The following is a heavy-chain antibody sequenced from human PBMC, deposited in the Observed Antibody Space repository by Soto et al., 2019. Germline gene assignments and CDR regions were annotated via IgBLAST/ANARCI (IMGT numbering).Heavy chain of an antibody. V-gene: IGHV1-69*13. CDR2: IIPIFGTA. D-gene: IGHD5-18*01. Sequence: RASVKVSCKASGGTFSSYATSWVRQAPGQGLEWMGGIIPIFGTANYAQKFQGRVTITADESTSTAYMELSSLRSEDTAVYYCAGLGVDTAMVPDDYWGQGTLVTVSS. J-gene: IGHJ4*02. CDR3: AGLGVDTAMVPDDY. CDR1: GGTFSSYA.